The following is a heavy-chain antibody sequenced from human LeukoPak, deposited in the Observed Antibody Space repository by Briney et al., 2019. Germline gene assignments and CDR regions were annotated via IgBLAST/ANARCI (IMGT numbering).Heavy chain of an antibody. CDR1: GFTFSSYS. V-gene: IGHV3-48*02. Sequence: PGGSLRLSCAASGFTFSSYSMNWVRQAPGKGLGWVSYISSSSSTIYYADSVKGRFTISRDNAKNSLYLQMNSLRDEDTAVYYCARIPNSYYYYGMDVWGQGTTVTVSS. CDR3: ARIPNSYYYYGMDV. J-gene: IGHJ6*02. CDR2: ISSSSSTI.